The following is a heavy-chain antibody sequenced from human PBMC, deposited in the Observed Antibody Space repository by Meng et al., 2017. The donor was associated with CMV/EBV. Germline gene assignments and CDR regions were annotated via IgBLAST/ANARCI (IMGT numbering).Heavy chain of an antibody. CDR3: ATLYYYDSSPPGETNDAFDI. Sequence: ASGKVSCKVSGYTLTELSMHWVRQAPGKGLEWMGGFDPEDGETIYAQKFQGRVTMTEDTSTDTAYMELSSLRSEDTAVYYCATLYYYDSSPPGETNDAFDIWGQGTMVTVSS. CDR2: FDPEDGET. V-gene: IGHV1-24*01. CDR1: GYTLTELS. D-gene: IGHD3-22*01. J-gene: IGHJ3*02.